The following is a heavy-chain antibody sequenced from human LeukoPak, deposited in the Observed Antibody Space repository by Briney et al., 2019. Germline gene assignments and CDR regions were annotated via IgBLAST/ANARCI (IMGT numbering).Heavy chain of an antibody. Sequence: SETLSLTCTVSGYSISNGYFWGWIRQPPGKGLECIGTIYHSGSIYYNPSLKGRVTISVDTSKNQFSLKLNSVTAADTAVYYCARVVSIAARDYYFDYWGQGTLVTVSS. V-gene: IGHV4-38-2*02. CDR2: IYHSGSI. CDR3: ARVVSIAARDYYFDY. CDR1: GYSISNGYF. D-gene: IGHD6-6*01. J-gene: IGHJ4*02.